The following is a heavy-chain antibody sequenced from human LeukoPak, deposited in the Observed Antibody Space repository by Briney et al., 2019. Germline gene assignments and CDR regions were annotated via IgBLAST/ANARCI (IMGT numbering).Heavy chain of an antibody. V-gene: IGHV4-4*07. CDR2: IYSSGST. CDR3: ARGSRHVSPSNYYYYYMDV. CDR1: GGSISSYY. Sequence: PSETLSLTCTASGGSISSYYWSWIRQPAGKGLEWIGRIYSSGSTNYNPSLKSRVTMSIDTSKNQFSLKLSSVTAADTAVYYCARGSRHVSPSNYYYYYMDVWGKGTTVTVSS. J-gene: IGHJ6*03.